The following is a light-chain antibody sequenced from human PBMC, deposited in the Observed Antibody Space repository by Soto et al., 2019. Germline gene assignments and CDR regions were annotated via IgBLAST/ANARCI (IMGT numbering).Light chain of an antibody. V-gene: IGKV3-15*01. CDR3: QQYNVWART. CDR1: QSVSTD. J-gene: IGKJ1*01. CDR2: GSS. Sequence: EIVMTQSPGTLSVSPGERATLSCRASQSVSTDLAWIQQKPGQPPRLLIYGSSTRATGIPARFTGSGFGTDFSLTSSSLQPEDFAVYSCQQYNVWARTFGQGPKVEI.